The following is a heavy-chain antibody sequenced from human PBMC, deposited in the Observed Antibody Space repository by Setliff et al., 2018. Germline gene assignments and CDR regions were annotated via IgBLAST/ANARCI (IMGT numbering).Heavy chain of an antibody. D-gene: IGHD5-18*01. J-gene: IGHJ4*02. CDR2: ISADNGKT. CDR3: ARARLPGGGGYFYGQGNPLNY. CDR1: GYTFTSFD. Sequence: ASVKVSCKASGYTFTSFDISWVRQAPGQGLEWMGWISADNGKTSFAQKYQGRVTMTTDTSTSTVYMELRSLRSDDTAVYFCARARLPGGGGYFYGQGNPLNYWGQGTLVTVSS. V-gene: IGHV1-18*01.